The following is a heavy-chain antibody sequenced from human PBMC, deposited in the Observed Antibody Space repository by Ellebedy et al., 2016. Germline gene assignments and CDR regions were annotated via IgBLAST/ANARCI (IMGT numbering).Heavy chain of an antibody. CDR3: RQGHYSHY. D-gene: IGHD2-21*01. V-gene: IGHV3-23*01. CDR1: GFMFRSFF. J-gene: IGHJ4*02. Sequence: GGSLRLXCAASGFMFRSFFMSWVRQAPGKGLEWVATISGAGGDSYFADSVRGRFTISRDNFANTLYLQMSSLRPEDTALYYCRQGHYSHYWGQGTLVTVSS. CDR2: ISGAGGDS.